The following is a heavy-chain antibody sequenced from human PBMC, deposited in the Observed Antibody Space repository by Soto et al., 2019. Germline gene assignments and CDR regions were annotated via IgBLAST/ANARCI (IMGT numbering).Heavy chain of an antibody. D-gene: IGHD1-7*01. V-gene: IGHV4-4*02. Sequence: SETLSLTSAVSGGSFTSNNWWTWVRQPPGQGLEWIGEIYRTGSTNYNPSLKSRVTISLDKSENQFSLKVTSLTAADTAVYYCASRDPGTSVDYWGQGTLVTVSS. CDR2: IYRTGST. CDR1: GGSFTSNNW. CDR3: ASRDPGTSVDY. J-gene: IGHJ4*02.